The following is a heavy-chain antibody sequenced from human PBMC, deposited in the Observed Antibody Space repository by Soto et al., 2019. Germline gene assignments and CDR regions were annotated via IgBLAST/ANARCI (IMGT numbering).Heavy chain of an antibody. CDR3: ARSGVTGIVIPSHWFDP. CDR2: ISSSGST. Sequence: SETLSLTCTVSGDSIGGVGYWSWIRQFPGRGLEWIGCISSSGSTYYNPALNNRTSLSLDTSQSQFSLKLLSVTAADTAIYYCARSGVTGIVIPSHWFDPWGQGTLVTV. CDR1: GDSIGGVGY. D-gene: IGHD2-21*02. V-gene: IGHV4-31*03. J-gene: IGHJ5*02.